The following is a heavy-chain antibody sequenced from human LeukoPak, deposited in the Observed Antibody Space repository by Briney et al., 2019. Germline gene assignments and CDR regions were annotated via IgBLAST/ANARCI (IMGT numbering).Heavy chain of an antibody. CDR2: INSDGSST. V-gene: IGHV3-74*01. J-gene: IGHJ4*01. D-gene: IGHD3-10*01. CDR3: ARAVYYSNYLGY. Sequence: GGSLRLSCAASGFTFSSYWVHWVRQAPGKGLVWVSPINSDGSSTNYADSVKGRFTISRDNAKNTLYLQMNSLRAEDTAMYYCARAVYYSNYLGYWGQGTLVTVSS. CDR1: GFTFSSYW.